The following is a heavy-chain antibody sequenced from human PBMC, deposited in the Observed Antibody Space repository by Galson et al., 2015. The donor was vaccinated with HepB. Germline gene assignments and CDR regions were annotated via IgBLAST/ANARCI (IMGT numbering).Heavy chain of an antibody. V-gene: IGHV1-2*02. CDR3: ARERGNTAMVGWERDY. CDR2: INPNSGGT. J-gene: IGHJ4*02. CDR1: GYTFTGYY. Sequence: SVKVSCKASGYTFTGYYMHWVRQAPGQGLEWMGWINPNSGGTNYAQKFQGRVTMTRDTSISTAYMELSRLRSDDTAVYYCARERGNTAMVGWERDYWGQGTLVTVSS. D-gene: IGHD5-18*01.